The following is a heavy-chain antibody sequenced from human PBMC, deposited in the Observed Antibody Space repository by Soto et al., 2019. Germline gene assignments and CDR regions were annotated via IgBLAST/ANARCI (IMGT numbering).Heavy chain of an antibody. J-gene: IGHJ4*02. CDR2: IYYSGST. CDR3: ARVLRFLEWLSPRYFDY. CDR1: GGSISSSSYH. V-gene: IGHV4-39*01. Sequence: SETLSLTCTVSGGSISSSSYHWGWIRQPPGKGLEWIGSIYYSGSTYYNPSLKSRVTISVDTSKNQFSLKLSSVTAADTAVYYCARVLRFLEWLSPRYFDYWGQGTLVTVSS. D-gene: IGHD3-3*01.